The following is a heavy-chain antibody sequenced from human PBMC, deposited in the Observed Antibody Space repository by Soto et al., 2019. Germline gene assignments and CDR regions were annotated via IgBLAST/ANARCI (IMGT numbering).Heavy chain of an antibody. CDR3: ARLGGSYAVPHFDY. V-gene: IGHV4-61*08. Sequence: SETLSLTCTVSGVSISSGDYYWTWIRQPPGKGLEWMGYIYYSGTTTNYNPSLKSRVTLSVDTSKNQFSLKLSSVTAADTAVYYCARLGGSYAVPHFDYWGQGTLVTVSS. D-gene: IGHD1-26*01. J-gene: IGHJ4*02. CDR1: GVSISSGDYY. CDR2: IYYSGTTT.